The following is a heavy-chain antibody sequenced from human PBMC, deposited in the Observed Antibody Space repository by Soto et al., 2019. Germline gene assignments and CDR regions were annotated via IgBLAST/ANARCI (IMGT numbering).Heavy chain of an antibody. D-gene: IGHD2-21*02. CDR3: ARAIGDSDCGGDCYSRFGMYV. CDR2: INPNSGGT. CDR1: GYTFTGYY. J-gene: IGHJ6*02. V-gene: IGHV1-2*02. Sequence: ASVKVSCKASGYTFTGYYMHWVRQAPGQGLEWMGWINPNSGGTNYAQKFQGRVTMTRDTSISTAYMELSRLRSDDTAVYYCARAIGDSDCGGDCYSRFGMYVWRQGTTVTVAS.